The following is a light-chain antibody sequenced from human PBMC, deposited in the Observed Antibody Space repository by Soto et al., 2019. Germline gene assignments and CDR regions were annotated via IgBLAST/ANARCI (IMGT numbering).Light chain of an antibody. CDR3: QQRSNWPLT. V-gene: IGKV3-11*01. CDR2: DAS. Sequence: EIVLTQSPATLSLSPGERATLSCRASQSVSSYLAWYQQEPGQAPRLLIYDASNRATGIPARFSGSGSGTDFTLTISSLEPEDFAVYYCQQRSNWPLTFSGGTKVEIK. CDR1: QSVSSY. J-gene: IGKJ4*01.